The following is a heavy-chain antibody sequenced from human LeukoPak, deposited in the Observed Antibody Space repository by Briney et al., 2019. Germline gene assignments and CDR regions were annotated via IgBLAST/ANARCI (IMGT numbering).Heavy chain of an antibody. V-gene: IGHV3-33*01. CDR3: ARERGAYSGSYYDWFDP. D-gene: IGHD1-26*01. CDR1: GFTFSSYG. Sequence: GGSLRLSCAASGFTFSSYGMHWVRQAPGKGLEWVAVIWYDGSNKYYADSVKGRFTISRDNSKNTLYLQMNSLRAEDTAVYYCARERGAYSGSYYDWFDPWGQGTLVTVSS. J-gene: IGHJ5*02. CDR2: IWYDGSNK.